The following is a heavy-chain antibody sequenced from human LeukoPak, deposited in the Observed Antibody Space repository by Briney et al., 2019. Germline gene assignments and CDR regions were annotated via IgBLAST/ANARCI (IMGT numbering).Heavy chain of an antibody. V-gene: IGHV4-59*01. D-gene: IGHD4-11*01. J-gene: IGHJ4*02. CDR3: AREGVTKYYFDY. CDR1: GGPISSYY. Sequence: PSETLSLTCTVSGGPISSYYWSWIRQPPGKGLEWIGYIYYSGSTDYNPSLKSRVTISVDTSKNQFSLKLSSVTAADTAVYYCAREGVTKYYFDYWGQGTLVTVSS. CDR2: IYYSGST.